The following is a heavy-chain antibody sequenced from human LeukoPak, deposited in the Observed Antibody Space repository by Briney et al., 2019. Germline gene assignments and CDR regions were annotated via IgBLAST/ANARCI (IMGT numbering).Heavy chain of an antibody. V-gene: IGHV3-66*04. CDR3: ARQTAMGRSGDY. J-gene: IGHJ4*02. CDR2: IYSTGTT. CDR1: GFSVSSNY. Sequence: GGSLRLSCATSGFSVSSNYVSWVRQAPGKGLEWVSVIYSTGTTFYADSVKGRFTISRDNSKNTVYLQMNSLKASDTAMYYCARQTAMGRSGDYWGQGTQVTVSS. D-gene: IGHD5-18*01.